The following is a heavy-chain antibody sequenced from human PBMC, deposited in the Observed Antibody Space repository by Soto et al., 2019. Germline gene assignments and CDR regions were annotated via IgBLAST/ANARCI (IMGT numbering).Heavy chain of an antibody. CDR1: GFSFSSYA. D-gene: IGHD6-13*01. CDR2: ITVRGHTT. J-gene: IGHJ4*02. Sequence: DVQLLESGGDLVQPGGSLRLSCGASGFSFSSYAMAWVRQVPGKGLEWLSVITVRGHTTYYADSVRVRFTISRDDSRDTLYLQLNSLRGEDTAVYFCARGLAAGGTGGLTYYFDFWGQGTLVTVSP. CDR3: ARGLAAGGTGGLTYYFDF. V-gene: IGHV3-23*01.